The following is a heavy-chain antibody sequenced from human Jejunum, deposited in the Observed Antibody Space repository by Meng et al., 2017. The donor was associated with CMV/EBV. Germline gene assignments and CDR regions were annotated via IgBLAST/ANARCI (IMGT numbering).Heavy chain of an antibody. D-gene: IGHD3-10*01. CDR3: AKAPYTSGTYFVDY. CDR2: ITGSGGNT. CDR1: GVTCSSRS. Sequence: SGVTCSSRSMSWVRQAPGKGLKWVASITGSGGNTYYADSVKGRFTISRDNSKNTLYLQMNSLRADDTAVYYCAKAPYTSGTYFVDYWGQGTLVTVSS. V-gene: IGHV3-23*01. J-gene: IGHJ4*02.